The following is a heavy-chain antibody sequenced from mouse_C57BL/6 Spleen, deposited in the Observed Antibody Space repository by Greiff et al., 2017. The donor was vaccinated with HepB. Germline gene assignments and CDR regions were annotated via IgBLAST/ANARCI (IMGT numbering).Heavy chain of an antibody. CDR1: GFTFSSYG. Sequence: EVKLVESGGGLVQPGGSLKLSCAASGFTFSSYGMSWVRQTPDKRLELVATINSNGGSTYYPDSVKGRVTISRDKAKNTLYLQMSSLKSEDPALYDCARMARTINWGQGTTLTVSS. V-gene: IGHV5-6-3*01. J-gene: IGHJ2*01. CDR3: ARMARTIN. CDR2: INSNGGST.